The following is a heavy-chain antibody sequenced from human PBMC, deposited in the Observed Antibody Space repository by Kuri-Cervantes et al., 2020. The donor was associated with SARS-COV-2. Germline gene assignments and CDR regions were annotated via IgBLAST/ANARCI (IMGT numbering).Heavy chain of an antibody. CDR1: GYTFTGYY. V-gene: IGHV1-69*13. J-gene: IGHJ6*03. Sequence: SVKVSCKASGYTFTGYYMHWVRQAPGQGLEWMGGIIPIFGTANYAQKFQGRVTITADESTSTAYMELSSLRSEDTAVYYCARTGWGRGLVDTAIGMGDYYYYYMDVWGKGTTVTVSS. CDR3: ARTGWGRGLVDTAIGMGDYYYYYMDV. CDR2: IIPIFGTA. D-gene: IGHD5-18*01.